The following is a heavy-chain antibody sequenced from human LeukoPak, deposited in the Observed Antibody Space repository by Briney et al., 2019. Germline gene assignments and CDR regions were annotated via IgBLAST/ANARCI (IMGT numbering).Heavy chain of an antibody. CDR3: ARAGPSSSWHQFDY. CDR1: GFTVSRNY. J-gene: IGHJ4*02. CDR2: IYSGGRT. V-gene: IGHV3-66*01. Sequence: GGSLRLSCAASGFTVSRNYMSWVRQAPGKGLEWVSVIYSGGRTYYADSVKGRFTISRGNSKNTLYFQMNSLRAEDTAVYYCARAGPSSSWHQFDYWGQGTLVTVSS. D-gene: IGHD6-13*01.